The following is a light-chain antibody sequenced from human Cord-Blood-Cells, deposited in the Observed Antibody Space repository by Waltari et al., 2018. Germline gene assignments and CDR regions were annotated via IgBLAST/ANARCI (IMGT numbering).Light chain of an antibody. CDR2: KDR. V-gene: IGLV3-25*03. CDR1: ALPNQY. J-gene: IGLJ2*01. Sequence: SYELTQPTSVPGSSGQPPRLTWSGDALPNQYADLYQQKPGQAPLLVIYKDRERPSGIPERFSGSSSGTTVTLTISGVQAEDEADYYCQSADSSGTYVVFGGGTKLTVL. CDR3: QSADSSGTYVV.